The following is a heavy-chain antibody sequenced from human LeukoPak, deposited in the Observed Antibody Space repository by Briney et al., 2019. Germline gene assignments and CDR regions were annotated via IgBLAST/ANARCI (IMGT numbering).Heavy chain of an antibody. D-gene: IGHD6-13*01. Sequence: ASVKVSCKASGYTFAGYYMHWVRQAPGQGLEWMGWINPNSGGTNYAQKFQGRVTMTRDTSISTAYMELSRLRSDDTAVYYCARDYSSSMYNWFDPWGQGTLVTVSS. CDR1: GYTFAGYY. V-gene: IGHV1-2*02. CDR3: ARDYSSSMYNWFDP. J-gene: IGHJ5*02. CDR2: INPNSGGT.